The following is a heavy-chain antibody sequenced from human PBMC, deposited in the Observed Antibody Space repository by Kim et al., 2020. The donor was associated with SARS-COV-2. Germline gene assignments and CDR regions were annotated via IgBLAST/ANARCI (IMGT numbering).Heavy chain of an antibody. J-gene: IGHJ4*02. CDR2: ISYNGSDK. CDR1: GFTFSPYS. V-gene: IGHV3-30*04. CDR3: ARGGPYDFLTALRGV. Sequence: GGSLRLSCAASGFTFSPYSMHWVRQAPGKGLEWVALISYNGSDKYYADSVKGRFTISRDNSKNTLYLQMNSLGTGDTAVYYCARGGPYDFLTALRGVWGRGTLVTVSS. D-gene: IGHD3-9*01.